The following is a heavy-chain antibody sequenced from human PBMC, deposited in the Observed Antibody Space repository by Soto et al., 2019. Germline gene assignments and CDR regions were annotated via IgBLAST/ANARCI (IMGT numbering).Heavy chain of an antibody. CDR1: GFTFSSYS. V-gene: IGHV3-48*01. Sequence: EVQLVESGGGLVQPGGSLRLSCAASGFTFSSYSMNWVRQAPGKGLEWVSYISSSSSTIYYADSVKGRFTISRDNAKNPPYLQKERPGGEGTGGYYWGGRGINSSGRGGGAFDIWGQGTMVTVSS. CDR2: ISSSSSTI. J-gene: IGHJ3*02. CDR3: GGRGINSSGRGGGAFDI. D-gene: IGHD6-19*01.